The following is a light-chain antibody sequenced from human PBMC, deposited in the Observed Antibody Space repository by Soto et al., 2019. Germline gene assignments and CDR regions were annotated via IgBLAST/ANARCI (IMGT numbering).Light chain of an antibody. CDR3: QQGYSSRWT. V-gene: IGKV1-39*01. J-gene: IGKJ1*01. Sequence: DIQMTQSPSSLSASVGDRVTITCRARQNIRRYLNWYQQKPGKAPQLLIYATSSLQTGVPSRFSASGSGTDFSLVISDLQPEDSATYYCQQGYSSRWTAGRATNVEI. CDR2: ATS. CDR1: QNIRRY.